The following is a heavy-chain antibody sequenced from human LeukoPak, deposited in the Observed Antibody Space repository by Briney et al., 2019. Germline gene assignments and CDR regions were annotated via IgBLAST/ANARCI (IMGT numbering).Heavy chain of an antibody. J-gene: IGHJ4*02. CDR2: INTKTGNP. CDR1: GYTFTNYA. Sequence: ASVKVSCKASGYTFTNYARNWLRQAPGQGLEWMAWINTKTGNPTYAQGFTGRFVFSLDTSVSTAYLQISSLKAEDTAVYYCARDGSGSQLTGDLDYWGQGTLVTVSS. D-gene: IGHD3-10*01. CDR3: ARDGSGSQLTGDLDY. V-gene: IGHV7-4-1*02.